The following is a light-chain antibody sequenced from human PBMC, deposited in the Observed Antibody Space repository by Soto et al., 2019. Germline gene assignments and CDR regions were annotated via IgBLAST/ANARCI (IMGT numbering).Light chain of an antibody. CDR2: DVA. CDR3: QQYYYYST. J-gene: IGKJ1*01. Sequence: DIQMTQSPSTLSSSIGDRVTITCRASQSLNGRLAWYQQRPGHAPNLLIYDVATLETGVPSRFGGTGSETEFTLTISRLQPDDFAHYYCQQYYYYSTFGPGTKVEIK. CDR1: QSLNGR. V-gene: IGKV1-5*01.